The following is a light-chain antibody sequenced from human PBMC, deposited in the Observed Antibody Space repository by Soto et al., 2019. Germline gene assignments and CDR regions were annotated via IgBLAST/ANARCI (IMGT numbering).Light chain of an antibody. CDR2: DVS. Sequence: QSALTQPASVSGSPGQSITISCTGTSSDVGGYNYVSWYQQHPGKAPKLMIYDVSNRPSGVSNRFSGSNSGNTASLTISGLQAEDEVDYYCSSYTSSSTLWVFGGGTKLTVL. V-gene: IGLV2-14*01. CDR1: SSDVGGYNY. CDR3: SSYTSSSTLWV. J-gene: IGLJ3*02.